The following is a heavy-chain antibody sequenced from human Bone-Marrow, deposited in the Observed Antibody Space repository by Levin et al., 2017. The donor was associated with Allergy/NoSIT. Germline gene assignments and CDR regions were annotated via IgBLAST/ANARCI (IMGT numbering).Heavy chain of an antibody. J-gene: IGHJ6*02. Sequence: GESLKISCKASGYTFTSYDINWVRQATGQGLEWMGWMNPNSGNTGYAQKFQGRVTMTRNTSISTAYMELSSLRSEDTAVYYCARDREAAAGTSYYYGMDVWGQGTTVTVSS. D-gene: IGHD6-13*01. V-gene: IGHV1-8*01. CDR3: ARDREAAAGTSYYYGMDV. CDR2: MNPNSGNT. CDR1: GYTFTSYD.